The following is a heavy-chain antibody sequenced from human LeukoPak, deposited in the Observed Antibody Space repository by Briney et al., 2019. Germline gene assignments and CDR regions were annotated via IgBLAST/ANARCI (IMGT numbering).Heavy chain of an antibody. D-gene: IGHD4-23*01. J-gene: IGHJ4*02. V-gene: IGHV3-23*01. CDR3: AKGPNSGDD. Sequence: GGSLRLPCAASGFTFSSYAMRWVRQAPGKGLEWVSVISGSGGSTYYADSVKGRFTISRDNSKNTLYLQMNSLRAEDTAVYYCAKGPNSGDDWGQGTLVTVSS. CDR1: GFTFSSYA. CDR2: ISGSGGST.